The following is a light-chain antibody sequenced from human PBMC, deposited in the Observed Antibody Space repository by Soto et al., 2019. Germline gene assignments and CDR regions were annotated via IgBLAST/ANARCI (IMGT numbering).Light chain of an antibody. CDR2: AAS. V-gene: IGKV1-39*01. CDR3: QQSYSSPPT. CDR1: QSISSY. J-gene: IGKJ1*01. Sequence: DIQMTQSPSSLSASVGARVTITCRASQSISSYLNWYQQKPGKAPKLLIYAASSLQSGVPSRFSGSRSGPDFTLTISSLQPEDFATYYCQQSYSSPPTFGQGTKVDI.